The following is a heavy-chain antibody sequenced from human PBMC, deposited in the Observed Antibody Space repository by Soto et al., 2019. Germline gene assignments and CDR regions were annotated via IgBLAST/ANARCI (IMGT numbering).Heavy chain of an antibody. CDR3: TTSGNPHVVDS. CDR2: MNPNSGNT. CDR1: GYTFTSYD. Sequence: GASVKVSCKASGYTFTSYDINWVRQAPGQGLEWMGWMNPNSGNTGYAQKFQGRFTISRDDSKNTLYLQMNSLKIEDTAVYFCTTSGNPHVVDSWGQGTLVTVSS. V-gene: IGHV1-8*01. J-gene: IGHJ4*02.